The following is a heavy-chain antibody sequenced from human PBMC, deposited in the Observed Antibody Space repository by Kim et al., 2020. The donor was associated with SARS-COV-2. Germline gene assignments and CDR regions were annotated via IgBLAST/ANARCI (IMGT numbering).Heavy chain of an antibody. J-gene: IGHJ4*02. Sequence: GGSLRLSCEASGFPFSRYWMSWVRQVPGKGLEWVAKIKEDESEKYYVDSVKGRFTTSRDNAKNSLYLQMNSLRAEDTAVYYCARAFSGGRFDYWGQGILVTVSS. D-gene: IGHD6-19*01. CDR2: IKEDESEK. CDR3: ARAFSGGRFDY. V-gene: IGHV3-7*03. CDR1: GFPFSRYW.